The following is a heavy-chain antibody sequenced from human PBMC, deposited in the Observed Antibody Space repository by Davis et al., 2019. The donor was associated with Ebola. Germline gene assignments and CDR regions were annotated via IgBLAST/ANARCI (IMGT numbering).Heavy chain of an antibody. CDR1: GFTFSSSW. Sequence: GESLKISCAASGFTFSSSWMHWVRQVSGKGLVWVSRTNGDGTNIRYEDSVKGRFTISRDNAKNTLYLEMKSLRVEDTAVYYCASSYEWPHSLRYWGQGTLVTVS. D-gene: IGHD3-16*01. J-gene: IGHJ4*02. V-gene: IGHV3-74*01. CDR2: TNGDGTNI. CDR3: ASSYEWPHSLRY.